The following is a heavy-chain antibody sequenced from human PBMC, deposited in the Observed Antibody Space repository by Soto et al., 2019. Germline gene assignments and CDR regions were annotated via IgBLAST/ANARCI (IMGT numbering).Heavy chain of an antibody. D-gene: IGHD3-22*01. CDR1: GFSLSTNRVA. V-gene: IGHV2-5*02. CDR3: ARTPYDSADYKRVAWYFEG. CDR2: KYWDDDR. Sequence: SGPTLVNPTQTLTLTCSFSGFSLSTNRVAVAWIRQPPGKALEFLALKYWDDDRRYSPSLKTRLSITKDTSKNQVVLKMTNMDPADTATYFCARTPYDSADYKRVAWYFEGWGPGTLVTGSS. J-gene: IGHJ2*01.